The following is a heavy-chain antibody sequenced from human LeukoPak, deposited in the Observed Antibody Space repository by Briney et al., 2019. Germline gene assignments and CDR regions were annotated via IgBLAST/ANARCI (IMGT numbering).Heavy chain of an antibody. D-gene: IGHD6-19*01. CDR1: GGSFSGYY. Sequence: LSLTCAVYGGSFSGYYWSWIRQPPGKGLEWVSYISSSSSTIYYADSVKGRFTISRDNAKNSLYLQMNSLRAEDTAVYYCARDGIAVAADAFDIWGQGTMVTVSS. CDR3: ARDGIAVAADAFDI. V-gene: IGHV3-11*04. J-gene: IGHJ3*02. CDR2: ISSSSSTI.